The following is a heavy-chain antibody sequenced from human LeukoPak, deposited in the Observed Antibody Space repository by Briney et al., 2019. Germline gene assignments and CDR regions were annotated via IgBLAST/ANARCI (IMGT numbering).Heavy chain of an antibody. CDR1: GFTFSSYW. V-gene: IGHV3-74*01. CDR2: IDRDGSRV. Sequence: GGSLRLSCAVSGFTFSSYWMHWVRQAPGKGLVWVSRIDRDGSRVNYADSVKGRFTISRDNGRNTLFLQMNSLRAEDAAVYYCVRGNDYGGPHYWGQGTLVTVSS. CDR3: VRGNDYGGPHY. D-gene: IGHD4-23*01. J-gene: IGHJ4*02.